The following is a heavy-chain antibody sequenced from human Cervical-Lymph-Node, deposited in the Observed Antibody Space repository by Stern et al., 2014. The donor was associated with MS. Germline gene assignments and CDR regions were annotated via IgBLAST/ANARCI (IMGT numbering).Heavy chain of an antibody. J-gene: IGHJ5*02. CDR1: GGSIISGDFY. V-gene: IGHV4-31*03. CDR2: IYYSGST. CDR3: ARRAGGSDNYFDP. Sequence: VQLVESGPGLVKPSPTLSLTCTVSGGSIISGDFYWSWIRQLPGKGLEWIGYIYYSGSTYYKPSLNSRVTISVDTANNQFSLKLSSVTAADTAVYYCARRAGGSDNYFDPWGQGTLVTVSS. D-gene: IGHD4/OR15-4a*01.